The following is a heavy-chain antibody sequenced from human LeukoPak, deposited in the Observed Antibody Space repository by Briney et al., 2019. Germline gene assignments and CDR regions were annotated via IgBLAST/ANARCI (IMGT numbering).Heavy chain of an antibody. CDR1: GFTFSSYA. J-gene: IGHJ6*03. CDR3: ARDPLPRYYYMDV. CDR2: ISGSGGTT. Sequence: GGSLRLSCAASGFTFSSYAMNWVSQAPGKGLEWGSSISGSGGTTYYADSVKGRFTISRANAKNSLYLQMNSLRAEDTALYYCARDPLPRYYYMDVWGKGTTVTVS. V-gene: IGHV3-23*01.